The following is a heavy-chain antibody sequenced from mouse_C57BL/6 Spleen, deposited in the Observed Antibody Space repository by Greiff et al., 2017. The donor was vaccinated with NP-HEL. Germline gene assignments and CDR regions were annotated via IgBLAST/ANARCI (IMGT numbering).Heavy chain of an antibody. CDR1: GYAFSSSW. CDR3: ARSKGEAPWFAY. J-gene: IGHJ3*01. Sequence: QVQLQQSGPELVKPGASVKISCKASGYAFSSSWMNWVKQRPGKGLEWIGRIYPGDGDTNYNGKFKGKATLTADKSSSTAYMQLSSLTSEDSAVYFCARSKGEAPWFAYWGQGTLVTVSA. V-gene: IGHV1-82*01. CDR2: IYPGDGDT.